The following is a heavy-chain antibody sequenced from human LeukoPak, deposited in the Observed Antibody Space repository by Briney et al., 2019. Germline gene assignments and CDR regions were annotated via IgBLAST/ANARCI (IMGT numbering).Heavy chain of an antibody. J-gene: IGHJ4*02. CDR3: AREGPYSYGSYYFDY. CDR2: ISYDGSNK. D-gene: IGHD5-18*01. V-gene: IGHV3-30*03. Sequence: GGSLRLSCAASGFTFSSYGMHWVRQAPGKGLEWVAVISYDGSNKYYADSVKGRFTISRDNSKNTLYLQMNSLRAEDTAVYYCAREGPYSYGSYYFDYWGQGTLVTVSS. CDR1: GFTFSSYG.